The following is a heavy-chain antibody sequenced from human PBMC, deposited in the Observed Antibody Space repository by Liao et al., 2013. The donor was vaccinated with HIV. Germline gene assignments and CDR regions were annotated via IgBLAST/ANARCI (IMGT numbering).Heavy chain of an antibody. J-gene: IGHJ6*03. CDR2: ISHSGFT. CDR1: GSSISSDY. V-gene: IGHV4-59*01. Sequence: QVQLQESGPGLVKPSETLSLTCTVSGSSISSDYWGWIRQPPGKGLEWIGHISHSGFTNNNPSLESRVTISIDHSSNQFSLDLTSVTAADTAVYYCGRLGQPSGSVYTGGYYYMDVWGKGTTVTVSS. D-gene: IGHD3-10*01. CDR3: GRLGQPSGSVYTGGYYYMDV.